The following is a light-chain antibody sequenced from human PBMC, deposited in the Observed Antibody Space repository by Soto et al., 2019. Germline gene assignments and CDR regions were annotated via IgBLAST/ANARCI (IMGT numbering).Light chain of an antibody. J-gene: IGKJ5*01. CDR3: QQRSNWRIT. CDR2: DAS. Sequence: EVVLTQSPATLSLSPGERATLSCMASQSVSSYLAWYQQKPGQAPRLLIYDASNRATGIPARFSGSGSGTDFTLTISSLEPEDFAVYYCQQRSNWRITFGQGTLLEVK. V-gene: IGKV3-11*01. CDR1: QSVSSY.